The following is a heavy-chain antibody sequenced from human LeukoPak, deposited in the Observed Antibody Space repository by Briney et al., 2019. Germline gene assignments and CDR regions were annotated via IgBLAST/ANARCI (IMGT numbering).Heavy chain of an antibody. J-gene: IGHJ3*02. CDR3: ARDPYYYDSSGYSSSHAFDI. D-gene: IGHD3-22*01. CDR1: GGSISSSSYY. CDR2: IYYSGST. Sequence: SETLSLTCTVSGGSISSSSYYWGWIRQPPGKGLEWIGYIYYSGSTNYNPSLKSRVTISVDTSKNQFSLKLSSVTAADTAVYYCARDPYYYDSSGYSSSHAFDIWGQGTMVTVSS. V-gene: IGHV4-61*01.